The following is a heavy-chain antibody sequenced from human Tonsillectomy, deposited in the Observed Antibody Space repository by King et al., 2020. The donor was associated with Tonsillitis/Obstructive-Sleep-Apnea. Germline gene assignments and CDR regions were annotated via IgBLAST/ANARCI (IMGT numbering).Heavy chain of an antibody. J-gene: IGHJ6*03. D-gene: IGHD6-6*01. CDR3: ARDSSSSGTVYYYYYYVDV. CDR1: GYTFTSYT. CDR2: INTNTGNP. V-gene: IGHV7-4-1*02. Sequence: QLVQSGSELKKPGASLKVSCEASGYTFTSYTINWVRQAPGQGLEWMGWINTNTGNPTYAQGFTGRFVFSLDTSVSTAYLQISSLKAEDTAVYYCARDSSSSGTVYYYYYYVDVWGKGTTVTVSS.